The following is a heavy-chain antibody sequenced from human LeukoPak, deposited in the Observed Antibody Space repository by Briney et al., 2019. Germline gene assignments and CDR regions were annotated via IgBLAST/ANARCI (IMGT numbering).Heavy chain of an antibody. Sequence: SETLSLTCPVSGDSISSSSDFWGWIRQPPGKGLEWIGSIYYGGSTNYNPSLKSRVTISVDTSKNQLSLKVRSVTAADTAVYYCARQYFGSGKYHYAMDVWGQGTTVTVSS. CDR1: GDSISSSSDF. V-gene: IGHV4-39*07. CDR2: IYYGGST. J-gene: IGHJ6*02. CDR3: ARQYFGSGKYHYAMDV. D-gene: IGHD3-10*01.